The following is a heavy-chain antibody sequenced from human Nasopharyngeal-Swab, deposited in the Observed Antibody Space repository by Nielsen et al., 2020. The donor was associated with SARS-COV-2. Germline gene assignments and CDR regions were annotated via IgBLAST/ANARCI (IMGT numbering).Heavy chain of an antibody. V-gene: IGHV4-39*07. J-gene: IGHJ6*03. D-gene: IGHD1-14*01. CDR3: AREGAGSETIYYYYYTDV. CDR2: IYYSGST. Sequence: WIRQPPGKGLEWIGSIYYSGSTYYNPSLKSRVTISVDTSKNQFSLKLSSVTAADTAVYYCAREGAGSETIYYYYYTDVWGKGTTVTVSS.